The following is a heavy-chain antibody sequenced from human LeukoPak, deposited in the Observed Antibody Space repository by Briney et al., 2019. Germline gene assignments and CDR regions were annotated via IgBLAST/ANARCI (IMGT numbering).Heavy chain of an antibody. CDR2: IDREDGQT. CDR3: ATVGYSYGAFDY. J-gene: IGHJ4*02. Sequence: GAPVKVSCKVSGYTLSEISMYWVRQAPGKGLEWMGGIDREDGQTIYAQKFQGRVTMTEGTSTDTAYMEVSRLTSEDTAFYYCATVGYSYGAFDYWGQGTLVTVSS. CDR1: GYTLSEIS. D-gene: IGHD5-18*01. V-gene: IGHV1-24*01.